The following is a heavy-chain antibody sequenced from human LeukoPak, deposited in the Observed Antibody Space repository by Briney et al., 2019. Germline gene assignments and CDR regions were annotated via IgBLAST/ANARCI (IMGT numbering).Heavy chain of an antibody. CDR2: ISYDGSNK. V-gene: IGHV3-30*03. D-gene: IGHD3-3*01. Sequence: PGGSLRLSCAASGFTFSSYGMHWVRQAPGKGLEWVAVISYDGSNKYYADSVKGRFTISRDNSKNTLYLQMNSLRAEDTAVYYCATGRGLRFLEWLLYDYWGQGTLVTVSS. J-gene: IGHJ4*02. CDR1: GFTFSSYG. CDR3: ATGRGLRFLEWLLYDY.